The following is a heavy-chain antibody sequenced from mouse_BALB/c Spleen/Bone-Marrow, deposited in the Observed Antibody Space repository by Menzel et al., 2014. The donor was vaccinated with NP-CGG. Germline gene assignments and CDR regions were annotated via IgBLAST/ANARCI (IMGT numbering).Heavy chain of an antibody. Sequence: VQLQQSGTVLARPGASVKMSCKASGYSFTSYWMHWVKQRPGQGLEWIGAIYPGNSDTSYNQKFKGKAKLTAVTSASTAYMELSSLTNEDSAVYYCTRFLYYYGSREGYYAMDYWGQGTSVTVSS. V-gene: IGHV1-5*01. CDR2: IYPGNSDT. CDR3: TRFLYYYGSREGYYAMDY. D-gene: IGHD1-1*01. J-gene: IGHJ4*01. CDR1: GYSFTSYW.